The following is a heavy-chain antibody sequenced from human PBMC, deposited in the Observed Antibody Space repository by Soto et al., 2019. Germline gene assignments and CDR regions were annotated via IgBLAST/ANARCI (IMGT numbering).Heavy chain of an antibody. Sequence: EVQLVESGGGLVQPGGSLRLSCAASGFTFSSYWMSWVRQAPGKGLEWVANIKQDGSEKYYVDSVKGRFTISRDNAKNSLYLQMNSLRAEDTAVYYGAREIVVVPAAVDYWGQGTLVTVSS. CDR1: GFTFSSYW. J-gene: IGHJ4*02. D-gene: IGHD2-2*01. V-gene: IGHV3-7*01. CDR3: AREIVVVPAAVDY. CDR2: IKQDGSEK.